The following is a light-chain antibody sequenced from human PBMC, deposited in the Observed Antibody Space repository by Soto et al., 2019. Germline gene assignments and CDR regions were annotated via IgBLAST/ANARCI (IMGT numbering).Light chain of an antibody. CDR2: AAS. CDR1: QTVSTY. V-gene: IGKV1-39*01. J-gene: IGKJ2*01. CDR3: QQSHSSPVT. Sequence: DIHITQSPSSLAAFVGDRVTITCRTSQTVSTYLSWCQQKPGEAPKLLIYAASTLQSGVPSRFSGSGSGTEVTLTITSLQPEDFATYFCQQSHSSPVTFGQGTKLE.